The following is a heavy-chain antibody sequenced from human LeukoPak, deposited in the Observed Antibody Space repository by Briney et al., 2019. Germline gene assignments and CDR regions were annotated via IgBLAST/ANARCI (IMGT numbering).Heavy chain of an antibody. CDR2: ISTSGNYI. CDR1: GFTFSDYY. J-gene: IGHJ6*02. CDR3: ARAVKVYSPSYGMDV. Sequence: GGSLRLSCAASGFTFSDYYMSWIRQAPGKGLEWVSYISTSGNYIKDADSVKGRFTISRDNAKNSLFLRMSSLRVEDTAVYYCARAVKVYSPSYGMDVWGQGTTVTVSS. D-gene: IGHD5-18*01. V-gene: IGHV3-11*03.